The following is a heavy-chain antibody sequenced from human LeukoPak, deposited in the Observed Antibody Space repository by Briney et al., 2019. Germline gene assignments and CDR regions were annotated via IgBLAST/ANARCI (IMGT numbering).Heavy chain of an antibody. CDR1: GFTFSRYS. D-gene: IGHD6-13*01. V-gene: IGHV3-48*01. Sequence: GGSLRLSCAASGFTFSRYSMNWVRQAPGKGLEWVSYISSSSSTIYYEDSVKGRFTISRDNAKNSLYLQMNSLRAEDTAVYYCARYGSSWSFDYWGQGTLVTVSS. CDR3: ARYGSSWSFDY. J-gene: IGHJ4*02. CDR2: ISSSSSTI.